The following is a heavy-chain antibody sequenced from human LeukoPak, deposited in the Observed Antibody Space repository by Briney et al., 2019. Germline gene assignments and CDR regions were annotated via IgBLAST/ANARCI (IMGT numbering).Heavy chain of an antibody. D-gene: IGHD2-2*01. V-gene: IGHV3-13*01. CDR3: ARGGGTYCSSTSCPLYWTFDP. CDR1: GFTFNSYD. Sequence: PGGSLRLSCAASGFTFNSYDMHWVRQATGKGLEWVSAIGTAGDTYYPGSVKGRFSISRENAKNSLYLQMNSLRAGDTAVYCCARGGGTYCSSTSCPLYWTFDPWGQGTLVTVSS. CDR2: IGTAGDT. J-gene: IGHJ5*02.